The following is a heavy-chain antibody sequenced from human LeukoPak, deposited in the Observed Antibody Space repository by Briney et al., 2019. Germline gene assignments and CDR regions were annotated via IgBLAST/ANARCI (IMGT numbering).Heavy chain of an antibody. CDR2: INPNSGGT. D-gene: IGHD2-2*02. Sequence: ASVKVSCKASGYTFTGYYMHWVRQAPGQGLEWMGWINPNSGGTNYAQKFQGRVTMTRDTSISTAYMELSRLRSDDTAVYYCARRDCSSTSCYTRNWFDPWGQGTLVTVSS. CDR1: GYTFTGYY. CDR3: ARRDCSSTSCYTRNWFDP. J-gene: IGHJ5*02. V-gene: IGHV1-2*02.